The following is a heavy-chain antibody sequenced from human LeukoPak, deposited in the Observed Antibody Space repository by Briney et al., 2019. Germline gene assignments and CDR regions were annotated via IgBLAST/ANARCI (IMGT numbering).Heavy chain of an antibody. J-gene: IGHJ6*02. CDR2: IYYSGST. CDR3: ARVVVVVTATYYYYYGMDV. Sequence: PSDTLSLTCTVSGGSVSSGSYYWSWIRQPPGKGLEWIGYIYYSGSTNYNPSLQSRVTISVDTSKYQFSLKLSSVTAADTAVYYCARVVVVVTATYYYYYGMDVWGQGTTVTVSS. V-gene: IGHV4-61*01. D-gene: IGHD2-21*02. CDR1: GGSVSSGSYY.